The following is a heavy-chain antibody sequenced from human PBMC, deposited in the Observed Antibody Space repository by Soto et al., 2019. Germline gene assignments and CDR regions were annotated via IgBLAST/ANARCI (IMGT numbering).Heavy chain of an antibody. CDR3: ARDLLSSGYLLGMDV. D-gene: IGHD3-22*01. Sequence: PGGSLRLSCAASGFTVSSNYMSWVRQALGKGLEWVSVIYSGGSTYYADSVKGRFTISRDNSKNTLYLQMNILRAEDTAVYYCARDLLSSGYLLGMDVWGQGTTVTVSS. J-gene: IGHJ6*02. CDR1: GFTVSSNY. V-gene: IGHV3-53*01. CDR2: IYSGGST.